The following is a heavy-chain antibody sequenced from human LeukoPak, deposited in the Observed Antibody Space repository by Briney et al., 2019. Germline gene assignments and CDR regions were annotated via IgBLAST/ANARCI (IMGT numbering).Heavy chain of an antibody. CDR2: IYYTGST. V-gene: IGHV4-59*08. CDR1: GGSISSYY. Sequence: SETLSLTCTVSGGSISSYYWSWIRQPPGKGLEWIGYIYYTGSTNYNPSLKSRVTILVDTSKNQFSLKLNSVTAADTAVYYCARRRVGAISSYHWFDPRGQGTLVTVSS. J-gene: IGHJ5*02. CDR3: ARRRVGAISSYHWFDP. D-gene: IGHD1-26*01.